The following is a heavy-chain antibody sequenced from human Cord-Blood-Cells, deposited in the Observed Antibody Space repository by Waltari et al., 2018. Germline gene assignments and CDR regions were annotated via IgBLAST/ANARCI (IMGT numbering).Heavy chain of an antibody. V-gene: IGHV1-2*02. Sequence: QVQLLQSGAEVKKPGASVKVSCKASGYTFTGYYMHWVRQASGHGLEWMGWINPNSGGTNYAQKFQGRVTMTRDTSISTAYMELSRLRSDDTAVYYCAREGNIVVVPAAIGFDPWGQGTLVTVSS. J-gene: IGHJ5*02. CDR3: AREGNIVVVPAAIGFDP. CDR1: GYTFTGYY. D-gene: IGHD2-2*02. CDR2: INPNSGGT.